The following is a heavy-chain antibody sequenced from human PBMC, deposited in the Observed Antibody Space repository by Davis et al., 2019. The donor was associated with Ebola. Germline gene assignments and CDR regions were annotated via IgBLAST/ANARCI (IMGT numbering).Heavy chain of an antibody. Sequence: AASVKVSCKASGYTFTSYYMHWVRQAPGQGLEWMGIINPSGGSTSYAQKFQGRVTMTRDTSTSTVYMELSSLRSEDTAVYYCARGGMVYAIIEEVYGMDVWGKGTTVTVSS. CDR2: INPSGGST. CDR3: ARGGMVYAIIEEVYGMDV. D-gene: IGHD2-8*01. V-gene: IGHV1-46*01. J-gene: IGHJ6*04. CDR1: GYTFTSYY.